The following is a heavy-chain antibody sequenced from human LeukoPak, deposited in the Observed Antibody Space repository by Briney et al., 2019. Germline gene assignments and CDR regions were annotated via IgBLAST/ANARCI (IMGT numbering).Heavy chain of an antibody. CDR3: ARGDTSGKLITSYYDFWSGYYTGRYYYYGMDV. D-gene: IGHD3-3*01. V-gene: IGHV1-69*13. Sequence: EASVKVSCKASGGTFSSYAISWVRQAPGQGLEWMGGIIPIFGTANYAQKFQGRVTITADESTSTAYMELSSLRSEDTAVYYCARGDTSGKLITSYYDFWSGYYTGRYYYYGMDVWGQGTTVTVSS. CDR1: GGTFSSYA. J-gene: IGHJ6*02. CDR2: IIPIFGTA.